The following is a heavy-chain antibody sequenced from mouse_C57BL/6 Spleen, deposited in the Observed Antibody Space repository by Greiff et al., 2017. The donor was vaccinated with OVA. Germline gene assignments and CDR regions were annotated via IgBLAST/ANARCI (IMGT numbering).Heavy chain of an antibody. CDR3: ARRGLGDYFDY. D-gene: IGHD3-3*01. CDR2: IYPRSGNT. V-gene: IGHV1-81*01. CDR1: GYTFTSYC. Sequence: QVQLQPSGAALARPVASVTLSFTASGYTFTSYCISLLPQSTGQVLALIGEIYPRSGNTYYNEKFKGKSTLTADKSSSTAYMELRSLTSEDSAVYFCARRGLGDYFDYWGQGTTLTVSS. J-gene: IGHJ2*01.